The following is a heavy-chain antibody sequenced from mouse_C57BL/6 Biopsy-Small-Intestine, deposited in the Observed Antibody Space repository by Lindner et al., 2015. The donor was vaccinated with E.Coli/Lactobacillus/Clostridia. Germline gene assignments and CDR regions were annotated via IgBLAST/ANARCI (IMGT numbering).Heavy chain of an antibody. Sequence: VQLQESGPGLAKPSQALSLICSVTGYSITSDYWNWIRKFPGNKFEYMGYISYSGTIYYNPSLKSRISITRDISKNQYYLQLNSVTTEDTATYYCARYHYDYAMDYWGQGTSVTVSS. CDR1: GYSITSDY. J-gene: IGHJ4*01. V-gene: IGHV3-8*01. CDR2: ISYSGTI. D-gene: IGHD2-4*01. CDR3: ARYHYDYAMDY.